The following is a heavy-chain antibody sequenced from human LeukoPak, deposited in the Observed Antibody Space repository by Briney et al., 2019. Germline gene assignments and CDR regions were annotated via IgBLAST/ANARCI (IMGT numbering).Heavy chain of an antibody. CDR2: INSSGDT. CDR1: GGSISSGDSS. D-gene: IGHD2-2*02. J-gene: IGHJ4*02. CDR3: ARTPGYCSGTSCYIGY. V-gene: IGHV4-30-4*01. Sequence: PSETLSLTCTVSGGSISSGDSSWSWIRQPPGKGLEWIGYINSSGDTYYNPSLKSRVTISVDTSKNQFSLRLSSVTAADTAVYYCARTPGYCSGTSCYIGYWGQGTLVTVSS.